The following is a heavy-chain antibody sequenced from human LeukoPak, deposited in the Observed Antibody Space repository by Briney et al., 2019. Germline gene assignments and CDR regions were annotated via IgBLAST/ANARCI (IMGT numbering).Heavy chain of an antibody. CDR1: GFIFSSYA. V-gene: IGHV3-23*01. Sequence: PGGSLRLSCAASGFIFSSYAMSGVRQAPGKGLEGVSAISGSRGSTYYADFVKGRLTISRDNSKNTLYLQMNSLRAEDKAVYYCARAPPRREGFDYWGQGNLVTVSS. J-gene: IGHJ4*02. D-gene: IGHD1-14*01. CDR2: ISGSRGST. CDR3: ARAPPRREGFDY.